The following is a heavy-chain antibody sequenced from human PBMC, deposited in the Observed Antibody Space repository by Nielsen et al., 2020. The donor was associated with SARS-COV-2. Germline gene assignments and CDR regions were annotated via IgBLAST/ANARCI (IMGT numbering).Heavy chain of an antibody. CDR2: ISYDGSNN. CDR1: GFTFSPYA. V-gene: IGHV3-30*04. D-gene: IGHD2-15*01. CDR3: ARGSAPRYFQH. J-gene: IGHJ1*01. Sequence: GGSLRLSCAASGFTFSPYAMHWVRQAPGKGLDWVAVISYDGSNNFYADSVKGRLTISRDNSKNTLYLQMNSLRAEDTAVYYCARGSAPRYFQHWGQGTLVTVSS.